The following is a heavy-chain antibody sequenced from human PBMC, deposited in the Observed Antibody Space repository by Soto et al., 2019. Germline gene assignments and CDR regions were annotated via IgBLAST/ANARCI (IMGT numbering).Heavy chain of an antibody. J-gene: IGHJ1*01. Sequence: ASVNVSCKTSGYTFTNYAVTWVRQAPGQGLEWMGWISSYNGNTNHVEKFQGRVTMTTDTSTSTAYLELRSLTSDDTAVYFCARFCSTNSRYHSYTPFSKYWGEHTLVTFSS. D-gene: IGHD2-2*01. CDR2: ISSYNGNT. CDR3: ARFCSTNSRYHSYTPFSKY. V-gene: IGHV1-18*04. CDR1: GYTFTNYA.